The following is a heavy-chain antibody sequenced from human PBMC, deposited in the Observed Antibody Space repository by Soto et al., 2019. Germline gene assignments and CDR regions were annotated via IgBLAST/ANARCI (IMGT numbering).Heavy chain of an antibody. CDR2: ISSVATTAT. J-gene: IGHJ4*02. V-gene: IGHV3-48*02. D-gene: IGHD2-21*02. CDR3: ARRGVTSFDY. Sequence: GGSLRLSCAASGFTFSSYSMNWIRQAPGKGLEWVAYISSVATTATYFADSVKGRFTISRDNVKNSLFLQMNSLRDEDTAVYYCARRGVTSFDYWGQGTVVTVSS. CDR1: GFTFSSYS.